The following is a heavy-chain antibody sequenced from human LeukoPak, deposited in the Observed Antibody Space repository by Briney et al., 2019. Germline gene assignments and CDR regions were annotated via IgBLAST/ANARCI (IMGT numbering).Heavy chain of an antibody. V-gene: IGHV3-7*01. J-gene: IGHJ6*02. CDR2: INQDGSEK. CDR1: GFTFSSSW. Sequence: GGSLRLSCAASGFTFSSSWMTWVRQAPGKGLEWVANINQDGSEKYYVDSVRGRFTISRDNARNSLYLQMHSLRAEDTAVFYCTGHYGMNVWGQGTTGTVSS. CDR3: TGHYGMNV.